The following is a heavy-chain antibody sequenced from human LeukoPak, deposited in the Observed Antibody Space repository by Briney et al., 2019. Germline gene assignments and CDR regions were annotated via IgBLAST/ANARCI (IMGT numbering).Heavy chain of an antibody. V-gene: IGHV4-61*02. Sequence: PSESLSLTCTVSGGSISSGSYYWSWIRQPAGKGLEWIGRIYASGSTNYNPSLKSRVTISVDTSKNQFSMKLSSVTAADTAVYYCATHAGSYSRDAFDIWGQGTMVTVSS. CDR3: ATHAGSYSRDAFDI. CDR2: IYASGST. D-gene: IGHD3-10*01. CDR1: GGSISSGSYY. J-gene: IGHJ3*02.